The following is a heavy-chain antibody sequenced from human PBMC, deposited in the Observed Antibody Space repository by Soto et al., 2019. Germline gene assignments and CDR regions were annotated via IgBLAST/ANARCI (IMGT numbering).Heavy chain of an antibody. CDR3: AKDIGVATRGYFDY. Sequence: EVQLVESGGVVVQPGGSLRLSCAASGFTFDDYTMHWVRQAPGKGLEWVSLISWDGGSTYYADSVKGRFTISRDNSKNSLYLQMNSLRTEDTALYYCAKDIGVATRGYFDYWGQGTLVTVSS. CDR2: ISWDGGST. CDR1: GFTFDDYT. D-gene: IGHD5-12*01. J-gene: IGHJ4*02. V-gene: IGHV3-43*01.